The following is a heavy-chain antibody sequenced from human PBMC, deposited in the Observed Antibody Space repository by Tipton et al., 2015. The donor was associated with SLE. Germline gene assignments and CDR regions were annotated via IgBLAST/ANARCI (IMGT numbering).Heavy chain of an antibody. J-gene: IGHJ4*02. CDR1: GGSISSSSYY. CDR2: FYYSGNT. Sequence: TLSLTCTVSGGSISSSSYYWVWLRQPPGQGLEWIGCFYYSGNTYYNPSLKSSVTISVDTSKNQFSLKLSSVTAADTAEYYCAADASGYYSFDYWGQGTLVTGSS. V-gene: IGHV4-39*01. CDR3: AADASGYYSFDY. D-gene: IGHD3-22*01.